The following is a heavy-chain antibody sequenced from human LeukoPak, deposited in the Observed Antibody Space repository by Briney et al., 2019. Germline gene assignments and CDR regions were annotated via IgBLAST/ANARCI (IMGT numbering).Heavy chain of an antibody. J-gene: IGHJ6*03. D-gene: IGHD6-19*01. CDR3: ARAVAGTGYYYYYYMDV. CDR2: MNPNSGNT. Sequence: GASVKVSCKASGYTFTSYDINWVRQATGQGLEWMGWMNPNSGNTGYAQKFQGRVTMTRNTSISTAYMELSSLRSEDTAVYYCARAVAGTGYYYYYYMDVWGKGTTVTISS. CDR1: GYTFTSYD. V-gene: IGHV1-8*01.